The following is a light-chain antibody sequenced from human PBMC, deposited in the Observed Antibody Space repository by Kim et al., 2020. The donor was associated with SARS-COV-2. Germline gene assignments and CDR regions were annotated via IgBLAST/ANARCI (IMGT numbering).Light chain of an antibody. V-gene: IGLV2-14*03. J-gene: IGLJ1*01. CDR3: SSYTDSTIYV. Sequence: GQSLTNSCTGTISDVGGYNYVSWYQQHPGKAPKLIIFDVSNRPSGVSNRFSGSKSGNTASLTISGLQAEDEADYYCSSYTDSTIYVFGTGTKVTVL. CDR1: ISDVGGYNY. CDR2: DVS.